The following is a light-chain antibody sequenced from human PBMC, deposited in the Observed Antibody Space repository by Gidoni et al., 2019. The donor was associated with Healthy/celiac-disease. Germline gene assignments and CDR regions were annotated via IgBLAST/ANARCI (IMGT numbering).Light chain of an antibody. V-gene: IGLV1-47*01. CDR2: RNN. CDR3: AAWDDSLSGPV. CDR1: SSNIGSNY. Sequence: QSVLTQPPSASGPPGQGVTISCSGSSSNIGSNYVYWYQQLPGTAPKLLIYRNNQRPSGVPDRFSGSKSGTSASLAISGLRSEDEADYYCAAWDDSLSGPVFGGGTKLTVL. J-gene: IGLJ3*02.